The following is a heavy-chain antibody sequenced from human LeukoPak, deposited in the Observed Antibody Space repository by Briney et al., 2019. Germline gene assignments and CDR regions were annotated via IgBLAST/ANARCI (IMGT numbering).Heavy chain of an antibody. V-gene: IGHV4-59*01. D-gene: IGHD3-3*01. Sequence: SSETLSLTCTVSGGSISSYYWSWIRQPPGKGLEWIGYIYYSGSTNYNPSLKSRVTISVDTSKNQFSLKLSSVTAADTAVYYCARDQFLGYYYMDVWGKGTTVTVSS. CDR1: GGSISSYY. CDR2: IYYSGST. CDR3: ARDQFLGYYYMDV. J-gene: IGHJ6*03.